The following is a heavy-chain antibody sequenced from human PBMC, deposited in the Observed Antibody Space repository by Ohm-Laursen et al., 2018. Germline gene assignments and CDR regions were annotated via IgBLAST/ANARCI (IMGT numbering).Heavy chain of an antibody. V-gene: IGHV3-15*01. J-gene: IGHJ4*02. CDR3: NTAYGSGS. D-gene: IGHD3-10*01. Sequence: SLRLSCTASGFTFSKAWMAWVRQAPGKGLEWVGRIKSKTDGGTTDCAAPVKGRFTISRDDSKNTLYLQMNSLKTEDTAVYFCNTAYGSGSWGQGTLVTVSS. CDR2: IKSKTDGGTT. CDR1: GFTFSKAW.